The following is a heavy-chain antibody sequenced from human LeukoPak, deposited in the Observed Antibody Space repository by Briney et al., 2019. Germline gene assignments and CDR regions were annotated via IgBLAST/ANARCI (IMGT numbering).Heavy chain of an antibody. CDR2: IRYDGSKE. Sequence: GGSLRVSCAASGFTFSSYGMHWVRQAPGKGLEWVALIRYDGSKEDYADSVRGRFTISRDNSKNTLYLQMNSLRAEDTAMYYCVRTGDTERFDYWGQGTLVTVSS. CDR3: VRTGDTERFDY. CDR1: GFTFSSYG. D-gene: IGHD3/OR15-3a*01. J-gene: IGHJ4*02. V-gene: IGHV3-30*02.